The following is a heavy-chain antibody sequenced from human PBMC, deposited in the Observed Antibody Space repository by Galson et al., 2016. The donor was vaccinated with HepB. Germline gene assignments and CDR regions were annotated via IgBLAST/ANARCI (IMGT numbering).Heavy chain of an antibody. Sequence: CAISGDSVSSYTGVRHWIRQSPSRGLEWLGWTYYRTQWYYHYAKSVKGQITIYLNTSKNNFSLRLTSVTSEDTALYYCARDSPGNSFFDYWSQGTLVTVSS. CDR1: GDSVSSYTGV. CDR3: ARDSPGNSFFDY. D-gene: IGHD4-23*01. CDR2: TYYRTQWYY. V-gene: IGHV6-1*01. J-gene: IGHJ4*02.